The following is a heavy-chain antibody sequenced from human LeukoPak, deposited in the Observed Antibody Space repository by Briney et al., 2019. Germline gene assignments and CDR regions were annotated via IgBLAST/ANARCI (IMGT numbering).Heavy chain of an antibody. D-gene: IGHD3-22*01. CDR2: IYHSGST. J-gene: IGHJ4*02. CDR1: GGSFSGYY. Sequence: SETLSLTCAVYGGSFSGYYWSWIRQPPGKGLEWIGSIYHSGSTYYNPSLKSRVTISVDTSKNQFSLKLSSVTAADTAVYYCAREEYYYDSSGYPNLFDYWGQGTLVTVSS. CDR3: AREEYYYDSSGYPNLFDY. V-gene: IGHV4-34*01.